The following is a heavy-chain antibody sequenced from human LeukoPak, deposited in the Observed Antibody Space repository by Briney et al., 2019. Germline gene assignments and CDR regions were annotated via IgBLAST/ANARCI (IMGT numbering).Heavy chain of an antibody. V-gene: IGHV1-69*01. CDR1: GGTFSSYA. D-gene: IGHD6-13*01. Sequence: GSSVKVSCKASGGTFSSYAISWVRQAPGQGLEWMGGIIPIFGTANYAQKFQGRVTVTADESTSKAYMELSSLRSEDTAVYYCARDLGRGSSWYNWFDPWGQGTLVTVSS. J-gene: IGHJ5*02. CDR3: ARDLGRGSSWYNWFDP. CDR2: IIPIFGTA.